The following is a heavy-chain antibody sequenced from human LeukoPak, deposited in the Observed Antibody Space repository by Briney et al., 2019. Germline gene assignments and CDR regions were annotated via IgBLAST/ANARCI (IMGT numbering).Heavy chain of an antibody. J-gene: IGHJ3*02. CDR2: IYYSGST. CDR1: GGSINIDY. CDR3: ARGGSRGLGFDI. Sequence: SETLSLTCTLSGGSINIDYWSWIRQPPGKGLEWIGYIYYSGSTNYNPSLKSRVTISVDTSKNQFSLKLSSVTAADTAVYYCARGGSRGLGFDIWGHGTMVTVSS. D-gene: IGHD3-10*01. V-gene: IGHV4-59*01.